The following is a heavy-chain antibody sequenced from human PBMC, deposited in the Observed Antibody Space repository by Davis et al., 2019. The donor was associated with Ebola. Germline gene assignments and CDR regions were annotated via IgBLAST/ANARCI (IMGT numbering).Heavy chain of an antibody. CDR2: ISYDGSKK. CDR1: GYTFSSNG. D-gene: IGHD6-19*01. Sequence: GGSLRLSCAASGYTFSSNGMYWVRQTPGKGLEWVAFISYDGSKKYYADSVKGRFTISRDNSNNTLYLQMSSLRAGDTAVYYCATDGSAVAGPTWGQGTLVTVSS. V-gene: IGHV3-30*03. CDR3: ATDGSAVAGPT. J-gene: IGHJ4*02.